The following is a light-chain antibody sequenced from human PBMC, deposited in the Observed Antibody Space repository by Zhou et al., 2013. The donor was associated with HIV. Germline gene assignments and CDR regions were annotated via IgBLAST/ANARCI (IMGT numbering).Light chain of an antibody. V-gene: IGKV3-20*01. CDR3: QQYGSSPPWT. Sequence: EIVLTQSPGTLALSPGERATLSCRASQSVNRDYLAWYQQKPGQPPRLLIFGASSRATGTPDRFSGSGSGTDFTLTINRLEPEDFAVYYCQQYGSSPPWTFGQGTKVEIK. CDR1: QSVNRDY. CDR2: GAS. J-gene: IGKJ1*01.